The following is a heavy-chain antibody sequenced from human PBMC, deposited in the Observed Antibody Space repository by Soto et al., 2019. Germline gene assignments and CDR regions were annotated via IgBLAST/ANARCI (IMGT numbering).Heavy chain of an antibody. CDR3: ARGLMEKSPHLDF. CDR2: ISYDGNSK. CDR1: GFTFSHYA. J-gene: IGHJ4*01. D-gene: IGHD1-1*01. Sequence: ESGGGVVQPGKSLRLSCAASGFTFSHYAFHWDRQAPGKGLEWVAFISYDGNSKYYADSVKGRFTISRDNSKNTLYLQMNSLRGEDAAVYYCARGLMEKSPHLDFWGHGTLVTVSS. V-gene: IGHV3-30-3*01.